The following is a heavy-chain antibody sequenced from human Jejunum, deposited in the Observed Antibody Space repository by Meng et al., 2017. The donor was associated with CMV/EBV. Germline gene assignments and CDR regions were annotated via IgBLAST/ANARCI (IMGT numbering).Heavy chain of an antibody. D-gene: IGHD2/OR15-2a*01. CDR3: ARGSTRYDMGIDP. V-gene: IGHV1-2*06. CDR1: GYNSLGYY. CDR2: INPNSGGT. Sequence: CKASGYNSLGYYMHWVRQAPGQGLEWMGRINPNSGGTNYAQKFQGRVTMTRDTSISTAYMELSRLTSDDTAVYYCARGSTRYDMGIDPWGQGTLVTVSS. J-gene: IGHJ5*02.